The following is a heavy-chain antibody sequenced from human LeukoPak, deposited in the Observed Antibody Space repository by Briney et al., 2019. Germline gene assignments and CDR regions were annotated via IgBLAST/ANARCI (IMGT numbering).Heavy chain of an antibody. CDR1: GSTFSSYW. Sequence: GGSLRLSCAASGSTFSSYWMSWVRQAPGKGLEWVANIKQDGSNKYYADSVKGRFTISRDNARNSLYLQMNSLTAEDTAVYYCARDPYSGAYGDTYYYFMDVWGKGTTVTISS. J-gene: IGHJ6*03. D-gene: IGHD1-26*01. CDR3: ARDPYSGAYGDTYYYFMDV. V-gene: IGHV3-7*01. CDR2: IKQDGSNK.